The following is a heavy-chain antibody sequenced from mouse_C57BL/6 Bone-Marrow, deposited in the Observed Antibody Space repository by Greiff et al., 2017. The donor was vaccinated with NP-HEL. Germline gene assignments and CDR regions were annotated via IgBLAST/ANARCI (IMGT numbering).Heavy chain of an antibody. D-gene: IGHD1-1*01. CDR2: IYPGSGNT. CDR1: GYTFTDYY. V-gene: IGHV1-76*01. CDR3: ARSITTVVDYAMDY. J-gene: IGHJ4*01. Sequence: QVQLQQSGAVLVRPGASVKLSCKASGYTFTDYYINWVKQRPGQGLEWIARIYPGSGNTYYNEKFKGKATLTAEKSSSTAYMQLSSLTSEDSAVYFCARSITTVVDYAMDYWGQGTSVTVSS.